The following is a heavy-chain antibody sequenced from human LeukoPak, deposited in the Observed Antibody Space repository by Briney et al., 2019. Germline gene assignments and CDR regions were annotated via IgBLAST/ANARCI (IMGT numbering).Heavy chain of an antibody. Sequence: PGGSLRLSCAASGFTFSSYAMSWVRQAPGKGLEWVSAISGSGGSTYYADSVKGRFTISRDNPKNTLYLQMNSLRAEDTAVYYCAKDPEYSSGWYEGPFDYWGQGTLVTVSS. CDR1: GFTFSSYA. CDR2: ISGSGGST. D-gene: IGHD6-19*01. CDR3: AKDPEYSSGWYEGPFDY. V-gene: IGHV3-23*01. J-gene: IGHJ4*02.